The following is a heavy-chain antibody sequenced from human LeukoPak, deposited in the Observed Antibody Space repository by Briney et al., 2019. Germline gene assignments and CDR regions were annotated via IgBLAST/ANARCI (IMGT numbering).Heavy chain of an antibody. CDR2: IYVTGTT. V-gene: IGHV4-4*07. CDR3: ARGGPDLAREYFQY. Sequence: SETLSLTCTVSGGSISINYWNWIRQPAGKGLEWIGRIYVTGTTYYNPSLKSRLTMSVDASRNQFFLNLSSVTAADTAVYYCARGGPDLAREYFQYWGQGTLVTVS. D-gene: IGHD5-12*01. J-gene: IGHJ1*01. CDR1: GGSISINY.